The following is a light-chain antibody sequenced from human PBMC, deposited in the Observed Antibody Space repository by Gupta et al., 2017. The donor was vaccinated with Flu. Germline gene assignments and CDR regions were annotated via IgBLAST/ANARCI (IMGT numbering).Light chain of an antibody. Sequence: DIQMTQSPSSVSASVGDRVTITCRASQGINNYLAWYQQRPGKAPKLLIHAASNLQSGVPSRFSGSGSGTDFTLTISGLQTEDFATYYCQQADSFPLTFGGGTKVEIK. V-gene: IGKV1-12*01. CDR2: AAS. J-gene: IGKJ4*01. CDR1: QGINNY. CDR3: QQADSFPLT.